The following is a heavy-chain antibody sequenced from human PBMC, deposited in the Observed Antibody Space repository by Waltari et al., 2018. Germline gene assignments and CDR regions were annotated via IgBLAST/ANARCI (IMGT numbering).Heavy chain of an antibody. CDR2: IYYSGST. D-gene: IGHD6-19*01. J-gene: IGHJ4*02. V-gene: IGHV4-59*01. CDR1: GGSISSYY. CDR3: ARDRLGLDY. Sequence: QVQLQESGPGLVKPSETLSLPCTVPGGSISSYYWSWIRQPPGKGLEWIGYIYYSGSTNYNPSLKSRVTISVDTSKNQFSLKLSSVTAADTAVYYCARDRLGLDYWGQGTLVTVSS.